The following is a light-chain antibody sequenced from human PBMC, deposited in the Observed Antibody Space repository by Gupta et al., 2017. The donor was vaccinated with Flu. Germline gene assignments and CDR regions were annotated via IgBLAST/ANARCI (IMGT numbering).Light chain of an antibody. CDR1: QSVSSN. J-gene: IGKJ1*01. CDR3: QHENNWPRT. Sequence: PATLSVSPGERATLSCRASQSVSSNLAWYQQKPGQAPRLLIYGASTRATGIPARFSGSGSGTEFTLTISSLQSEDFAVYYCQHENNWPRTFGQGTKVEIK. CDR2: GAS. V-gene: IGKV3-15*01.